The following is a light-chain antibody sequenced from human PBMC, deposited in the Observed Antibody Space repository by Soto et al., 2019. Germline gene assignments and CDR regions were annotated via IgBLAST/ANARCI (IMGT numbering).Light chain of an antibody. CDR2: DAS. CDR1: QTVSTF. Sequence: EIVLTQSPDTLSLSPGEIATLSCRASQTVSTFLAWYQQKPGQAPRLIVYDASKRAPGIPARFIGSGSGTDFTLTVSRLEPEDFALYYCQQRSGWPTFGQGTKVEI. V-gene: IGKV3-11*01. CDR3: QQRSGWPT. J-gene: IGKJ1*01.